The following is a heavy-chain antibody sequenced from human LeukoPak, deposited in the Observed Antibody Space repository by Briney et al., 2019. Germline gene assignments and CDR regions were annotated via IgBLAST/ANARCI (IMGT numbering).Heavy chain of an antibody. V-gene: IGHV3-66*01. D-gene: IGHD4-17*01. CDR1: GFTVSSNY. CDR3: ARDMTTVTPDY. J-gene: IGHJ4*02. CDR2: IYNGGST. Sequence: PGGSLRLSCAASGFTVSSNYMSWVRQAPGKGLEWVSVIYNGGSTYYADSVKGRFTISRDNSKNTLYLQMNSLRAEDTAVYYCARDMTTVTPDYWGQGTLVTVSS.